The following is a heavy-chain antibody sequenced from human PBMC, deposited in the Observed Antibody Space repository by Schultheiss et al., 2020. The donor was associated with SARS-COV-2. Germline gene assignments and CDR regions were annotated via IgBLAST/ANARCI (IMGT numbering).Heavy chain of an antibody. V-gene: IGHV4-34*09. CDR2: INHSGST. D-gene: IGHD3-22*01. CDR1: GGSISSYY. Sequence: SETLSLTCTVSGGSISSYYWSWIRQPPGKGLEWIGEINHSGSTNYNPSLKSRVIISVDTSKNQFSLKLSSVTAADTAVYYCARDNYYDSSGYYYGMDVWGQGTTVTVSS. J-gene: IGHJ6*02. CDR3: ARDNYYDSSGYYYGMDV.